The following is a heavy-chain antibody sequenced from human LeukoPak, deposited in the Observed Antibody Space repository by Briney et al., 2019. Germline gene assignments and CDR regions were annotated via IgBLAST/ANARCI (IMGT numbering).Heavy chain of an antibody. D-gene: IGHD6-19*01. CDR3: ARHSGIAVAGIGGYNWFDP. V-gene: IGHV4-30-2*01. CDR2: IYHSGST. J-gene: IGHJ5*02. CDR1: GGSISSGGYY. Sequence: SETLSLTCTVSGGSISSGGYYWSWIRQPPGKGLEWIGYIYHSGSTYYNPSLKSRVTISVDTSKNQFSLKLSSVTAADTAVYYCARHSGIAVAGIGGYNWFDPWGQGTLVTVSS.